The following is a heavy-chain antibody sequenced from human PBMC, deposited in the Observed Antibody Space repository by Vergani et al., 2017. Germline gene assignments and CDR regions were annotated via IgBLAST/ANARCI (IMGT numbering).Heavy chain of an antibody. CDR3: ASEGDYYDGFDP. CDR2: IYSGGST. D-gene: IGHD3-22*01. J-gene: IGHJ5*02. V-gene: IGHV3-66*02. Sequence: EVQLVESGGGLVQPGGSLRLSCAASGFTVSSNYMSWVRHAPGKGLEWVSVIYSGGSTYYADSVKGRFTISRDNTKNTLYIKMNSLRAEDTAVYYCASEGDYYDGFDPWGQGTLVTVSS. CDR1: GFTVSSNY.